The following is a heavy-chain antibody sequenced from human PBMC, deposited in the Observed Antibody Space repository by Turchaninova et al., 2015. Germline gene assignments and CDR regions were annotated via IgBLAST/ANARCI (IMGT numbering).Heavy chain of an antibody. Sequence: QVQLQESGPGRVKPSETLSLTCAVTDFPFTSTYDWGWIRQSPGKGLEWIGTVYDSGSTYYNPSLNRRVTISLDTSKKHFSLKLSSVTAADTAIYYCARLRRRYFDYWGQGALVTVSS. CDR2: VYDSGST. J-gene: IGHJ4*02. CDR3: ARLRRRYFDY. V-gene: IGHV4-38-2*01. CDR1: DFPFTSTYD.